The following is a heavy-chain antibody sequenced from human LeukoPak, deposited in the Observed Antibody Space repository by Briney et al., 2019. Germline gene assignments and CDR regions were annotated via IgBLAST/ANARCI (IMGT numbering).Heavy chain of an antibody. D-gene: IGHD3-10*01. V-gene: IGHV3-30*18. CDR1: GFTFSSHG. Sequence: PGGSLRLSCAASGFTFSSHGMHWVRQAPGKGLEWVAVISYDGSNKYYADSVKGRFTISRDNSKNTLYLQMNSLRAEDTAVYYCAKDHWFGELLPVYFDYWGQGTLVTVSS. J-gene: IGHJ4*02. CDR3: AKDHWFGELLPVYFDY. CDR2: ISYDGSNK.